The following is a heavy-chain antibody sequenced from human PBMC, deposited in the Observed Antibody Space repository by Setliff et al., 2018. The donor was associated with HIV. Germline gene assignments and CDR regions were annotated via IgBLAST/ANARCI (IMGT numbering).Heavy chain of an antibody. V-gene: IGHV4-31*03. CDR1: GDSINSGGYY. Sequence: KPSETLSLTCTVSGDSINSGGYYWTWIRQHPGKGLEWNGYIYNSGNTSYNPSLKSRLTISLDTSKNQFTLNLSSVTAADTAVYYCARGGGIRDAFDVWGQGTLVTVSS. CDR2: IYNSGNT. D-gene: IGHD3-16*01. J-gene: IGHJ3*01. CDR3: ARGGGIRDAFDV.